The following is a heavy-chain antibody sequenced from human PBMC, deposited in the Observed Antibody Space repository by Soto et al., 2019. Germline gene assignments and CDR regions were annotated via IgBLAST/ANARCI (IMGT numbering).Heavy chain of an antibody. CDR1: GFTFSSYA. CDR3: ARDVWETTSRYYGLDL. CDR2: ISGSGGTT. J-gene: IGHJ6*02. Sequence: ASVKVSCAASGFTFSSYAMTWVRQAPGKRLEWVSGISGSGGTTSYTDSVKGRFTISRDNSKKTLFLEMKSLGVEDTAVYFCARDVWETTSRYYGLDLWGLGTTVTVSS. D-gene: IGHD1-26*01. V-gene: IGHV3-23*01.